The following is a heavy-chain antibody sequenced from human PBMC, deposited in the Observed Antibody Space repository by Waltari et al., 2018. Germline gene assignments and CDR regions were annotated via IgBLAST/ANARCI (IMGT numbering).Heavy chain of an antibody. Sequence: QVQLVQSGAEVKKPGASVKVSCKASGYTFTGYYMHWVRQAPGQGLEWMGWINPNSGGTNYAQKVQGRVTMTRDTSISTAYMELSRLRSDDTAVYYCARDYYDSSGYYDFDYWGQGTLVTVSS. CDR3: ARDYYDSSGYYDFDY. CDR2: INPNSGGT. D-gene: IGHD3-22*01. V-gene: IGHV1-2*02. J-gene: IGHJ4*02. CDR1: GYTFTGYY.